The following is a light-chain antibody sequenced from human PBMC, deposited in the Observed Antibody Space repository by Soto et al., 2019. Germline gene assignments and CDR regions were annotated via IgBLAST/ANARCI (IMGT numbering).Light chain of an antibody. Sequence: SVLTQPASVSGSPGQSITISCTGTNSDVGDYRSVSWYQQHPGKAPKLVIYDVSNRPSGVSYRFSGSKSGNTASLTISGLQAYYFTDSSCSSFTSITPHVFVT. CDR1: NSDVGDYRS. V-gene: IGLV2-14*03. J-gene: IGLJ1*01. CDR3: SSFTSITPHV. CDR2: DVS.